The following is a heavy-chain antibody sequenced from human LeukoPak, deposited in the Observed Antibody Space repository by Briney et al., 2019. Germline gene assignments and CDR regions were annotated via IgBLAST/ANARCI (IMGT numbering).Heavy chain of an antibody. Sequence: KPSETLSLTCTVSGGSISNAAYHWGWIRQPPGKGLEWIGSLYYTGITYYNPSLKSRVTISADTSKNQFSLKVTSVTAADTAVYYCARLINGSPGDDWGQGTLVTVSS. CDR3: ARLINGSPGDD. CDR1: GGSISNAAYH. D-gene: IGHD1-26*01. V-gene: IGHV4-39*01. J-gene: IGHJ4*02. CDR2: LYYTGIT.